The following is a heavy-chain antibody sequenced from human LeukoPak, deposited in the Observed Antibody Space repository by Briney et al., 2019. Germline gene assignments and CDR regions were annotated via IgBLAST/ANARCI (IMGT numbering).Heavy chain of an antibody. CDR1: GFTFSAYA. V-gene: IGHV3-30*18. D-gene: IGHD2-2*01. Sequence: GGSLRLSCAASGFTFSAYAMHWVRQAPGKGLEWVAVISYDGSNKYYADSVKGRFTISRDNSKNTLYLQMNSLRAEDTAVYYCAKSTKSYPDYWGQGTLVTVSS. CDR2: ISYDGSNK. J-gene: IGHJ4*02. CDR3: AKSTKSYPDY.